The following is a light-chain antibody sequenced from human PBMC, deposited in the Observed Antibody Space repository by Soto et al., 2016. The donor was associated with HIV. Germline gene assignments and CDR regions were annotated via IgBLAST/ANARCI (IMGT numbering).Light chain of an antibody. Sequence: SYELTQPPSVSVAPGKTARITCEGNNIGTKSVHWYQQKPGQAPVLVVYDDSDRPSGIPERLSGSNSGSAATLTISRVEAGDEADYYCQVWHSGGDNYVFGPGTKVTVL. V-gene: IGLV3-21*03. CDR2: DDS. CDR1: NIGTKS. CDR3: QVWHSGGDNYV. J-gene: IGLJ1*01.